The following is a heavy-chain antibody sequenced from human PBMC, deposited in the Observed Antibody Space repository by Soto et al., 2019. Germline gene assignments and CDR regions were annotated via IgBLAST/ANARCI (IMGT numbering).Heavy chain of an antibody. CDR2: IDPSDSQT. CDR1: GYSFAGYW. V-gene: IGHV5-10-1*01. J-gene: IGHJ4*02. D-gene: IGHD3-22*01. Sequence: GESLKISRKGSGYSFAGYWITWVRQKPGKGLEWMGRIDPSDSQTYYSPSFRGHVTISATKSITTVFLQWSSLRASDTAMYYCARQIYDSDTGPNFQYYFDSWGQGTPVTVSS. CDR3: ARQIYDSDTGPNFQYYFDS.